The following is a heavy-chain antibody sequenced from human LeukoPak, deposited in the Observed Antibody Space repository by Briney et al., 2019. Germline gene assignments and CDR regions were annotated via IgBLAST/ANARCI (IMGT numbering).Heavy chain of an antibody. D-gene: IGHD5-12*01. J-gene: IGHJ4*02. CDR1: GFHVITYY. V-gene: IGHV3-53*01. CDR3: ARESGYAVGDF. CDR2: IYSDFRT. Sequence: TGGSLSLSCAASGFHVITYYMNWFRQAPGKGLEWASVIYSDFRTYYADSVKGRFIISEDTSKNTLYLQMNNLRADDTAVYYCARESGYAVGDFWGQGTLVTVSS.